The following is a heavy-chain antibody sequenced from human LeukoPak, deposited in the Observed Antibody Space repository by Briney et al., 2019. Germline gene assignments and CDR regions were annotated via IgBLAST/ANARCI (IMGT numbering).Heavy chain of an antibody. V-gene: IGHV1-69*05. J-gene: IGHJ4*02. D-gene: IGHD3-22*01. Sequence: SVKVSCKASGDTFSSYDISWVRQAPGQGLEWIGRMIPICGTADYAQKFQGRVTITTDTSTGTAYMELSSLRYEDTAVYYCARGGRYYDSSGYYYYDYWGQGTLVTVSS. CDR3: ARGGRYYDSSGYYYYDY. CDR1: GDTFSSYD. CDR2: MIPICGTA.